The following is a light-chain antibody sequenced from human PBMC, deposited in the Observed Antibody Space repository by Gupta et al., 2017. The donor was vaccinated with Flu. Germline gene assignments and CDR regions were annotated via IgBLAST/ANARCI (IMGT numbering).Light chain of an antibody. CDR2: LGS. CDR1: QSLLHRTGYNY. V-gene: IGKV2-28*01. J-gene: IGKJ5*01. Sequence: ISCRSSQSLLHRTGYNYLGWFLQKPGQSPQLLMYLGSNRAPGVPDRFSGSGSGTDFTLKISRVEAEDVGVYYCMQALQLPITFGHGTRLEIK. CDR3: MQALQLPIT.